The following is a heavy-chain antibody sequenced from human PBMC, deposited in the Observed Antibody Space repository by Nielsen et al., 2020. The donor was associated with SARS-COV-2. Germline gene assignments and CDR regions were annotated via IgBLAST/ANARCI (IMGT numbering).Heavy chain of an antibody. CDR2: IYPGDSDA. D-gene: IGHD3-10*01. Sequence: VRQMPGKGLEWMGIIYPGDSDARYSPSFQGHVTISADKSISTAYLQWSSLKASDTAMYYCARLLVRGSPPAYYYYGMDVWGQGTTVTVSS. V-gene: IGHV5-51*01. J-gene: IGHJ6*02. CDR3: ARLLVRGSPPAYYYYGMDV.